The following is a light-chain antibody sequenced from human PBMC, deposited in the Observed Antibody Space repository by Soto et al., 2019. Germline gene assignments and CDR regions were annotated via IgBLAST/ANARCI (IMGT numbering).Light chain of an antibody. V-gene: IGKV3-20*01. CDR2: GAS. J-gene: IGKJ5*01. Sequence: EIVLTQSPGTLSLSPGERATLSCRTSQSVRSSHLAWYQQKPGQAPRLLIYGASSRATGIPDRFSGSGSGTDFTLTISRLEPEDFAVYYCQQYGSSPRGITFGQGTRLEIK. CDR3: QQYGSSPRGIT. CDR1: QSVRSSH.